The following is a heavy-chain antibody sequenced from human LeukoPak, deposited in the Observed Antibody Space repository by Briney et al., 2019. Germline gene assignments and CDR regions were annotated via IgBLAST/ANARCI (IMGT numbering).Heavy chain of an antibody. J-gene: IGHJ4*02. CDR1: GGSISSSNW. V-gene: IGHV4-4*02. D-gene: IGHD5-18*01. Sequence: SETLSLTCTVSGGSISSSNWWSWVRQPPGKGLEWIGEIYHSGSTNYNPSLKSRVTISVDKSKNQFSLKLSSVTAADTAVYYCARDSKRGYSYGGDYWGQGTLVTVSS. CDR2: IYHSGST. CDR3: ARDSKRGYSYGGDY.